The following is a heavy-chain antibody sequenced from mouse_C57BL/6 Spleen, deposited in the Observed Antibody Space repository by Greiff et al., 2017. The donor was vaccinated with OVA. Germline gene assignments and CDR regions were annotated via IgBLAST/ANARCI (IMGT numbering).Heavy chain of an antibody. CDR3: ARRAYYSNYAWFAY. CDR2: INPNNGGT. CDR1: GYTFTDYN. Sequence: DVQLVESGPELVKPGASVKIPCKASGYTFTDYNMDWVKQSHGKSLEWIGDINPNNGGTIYNQKFKGKATLTVDKSSSTAYMELRSLTSEDTAVYYCARRAYYSNYAWFAYWGQGTLVTVSA. J-gene: IGHJ3*01. D-gene: IGHD2-5*01. V-gene: IGHV1-18*01.